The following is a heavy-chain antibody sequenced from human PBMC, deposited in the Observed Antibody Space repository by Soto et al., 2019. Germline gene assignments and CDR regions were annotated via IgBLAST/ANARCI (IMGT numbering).Heavy chain of an antibody. V-gene: IGHV1-69*06. CDR3: ARGAHSTGWYDN. CDR2: IIPILGTS. Sequence: QVQLVQSGADVEKPGSSVKVSCKASGATFSTYAFSWLRQAPGQGLEWMGGIIPILGTSNYAQRFQGRVTITADTSTSTAYMELRSLRSEDTAVYFCARGAHSTGWYDNWGQGTLVTVSS. J-gene: IGHJ4*02. D-gene: IGHD6-19*01. CDR1: GATFSTYA.